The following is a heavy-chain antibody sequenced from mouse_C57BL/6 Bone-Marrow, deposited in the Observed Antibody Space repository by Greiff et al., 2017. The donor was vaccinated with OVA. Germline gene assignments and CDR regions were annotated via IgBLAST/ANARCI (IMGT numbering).Heavy chain of an antibody. D-gene: IGHD2-4*01. CDR2: IYPGSGST. CDR3: ARWKTYYDYDSWFAY. Sequence: QVQLQQSGAELVKPGASVKMSCKASGYTFTSYWITWVKQRPGQGLEWIGDIYPGSGSTNYNEKFKSKATLTVDTSSSTAYMQLSSLTSEDSAVYYCARWKTYYDYDSWFAYWGQGTLVTVSA. CDR1: GYTFTSYW. J-gene: IGHJ3*01. V-gene: IGHV1-55*01.